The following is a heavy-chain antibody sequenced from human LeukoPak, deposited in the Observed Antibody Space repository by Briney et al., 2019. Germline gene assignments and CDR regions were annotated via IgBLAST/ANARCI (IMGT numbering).Heavy chain of an antibody. CDR2: ISRSGSNT. J-gene: IGHJ4*02. Sequence: PGGSLRLSCAASGFTVSSTYMSWVRQAPGKGLEWVSGISRSGSNTFYADSVKGRFAISRDNSKNTLYLQMNSLRAEDTAVYYCARYDTSGYYADNWGQGTLVTVSS. D-gene: IGHD3-22*01. CDR1: GFTVSSTY. CDR3: ARYDTSGYYADN. V-gene: IGHV3-23*01.